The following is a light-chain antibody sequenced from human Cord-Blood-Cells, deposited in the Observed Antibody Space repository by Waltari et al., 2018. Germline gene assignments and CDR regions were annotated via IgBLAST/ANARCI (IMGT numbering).Light chain of an antibody. J-gene: IGKJ4*01. CDR3: QQYYSTLN. CDR1: QSVLYSSNNKNY. CDR2: WAS. V-gene: IGKV4-1*01. Sequence: IVMTQSPDSLAVSLVERATINFKSSQSVLYSSNNKNYLAWYQQKPGQPPKLLIYWASTREAGVPDRFSGSGSGTDFTLTICSLQAEDGAVYYGQQYYSTLNLGGGTKVAMK.